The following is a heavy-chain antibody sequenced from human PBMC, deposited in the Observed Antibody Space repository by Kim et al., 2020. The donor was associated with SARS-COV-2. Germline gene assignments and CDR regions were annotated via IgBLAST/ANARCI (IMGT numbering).Heavy chain of an antibody. CDR2: INTNTGNP. CDR1: GYTFTSYA. D-gene: IGHD6-19*01. CDR3: ARVDPGIAVAVMPDY. V-gene: IGHV7-4-1*02. J-gene: IGHJ4*02. Sequence: ASVKVSCKASGYTFTSYAMNWVRQAPGQGLEWMGWINTNTGNPTYAQGFTGRFVFSLDTSVSTAYLQISSLKAEDTAVYYCARVDPGIAVAVMPDYWGQGTLVTVSS.